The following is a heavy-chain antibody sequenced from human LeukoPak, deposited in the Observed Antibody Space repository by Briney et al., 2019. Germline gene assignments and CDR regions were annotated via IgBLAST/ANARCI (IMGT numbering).Heavy chain of an antibody. CDR1: GFTFSTYA. CDR3: ARGFSGSYDY. V-gene: IGHV3-64*02. D-gene: IGHD3-10*01. J-gene: IGHJ4*02. CDR2: ISRNGGNT. Sequence: PGGSLRLSCAASGFTFSTYAMYWVRQAPGKGLEYVSGISRNGGNTDYADSVKGRLTISRDNSKNTLYLQMGSLRAEDMAVYYCARGFSGSYDYWGRGMLVTVS.